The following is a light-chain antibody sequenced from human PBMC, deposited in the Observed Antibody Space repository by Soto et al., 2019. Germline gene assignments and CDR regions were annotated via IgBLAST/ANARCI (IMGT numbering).Light chain of an antibody. V-gene: IGKV1-5*03. CDR2: KAS. CDR3: QQSYSALVA. J-gene: IGKJ1*01. Sequence: IQMTQSPSTLSASVGDRVTITCRASQSISSWLAWYQQQPGKAPKLLIYKASSLESGVPSRFRGSGSGTEFTLTIISLKPEYFATYYCQQSYSALVAFGQGTKVDIK. CDR1: QSISSW.